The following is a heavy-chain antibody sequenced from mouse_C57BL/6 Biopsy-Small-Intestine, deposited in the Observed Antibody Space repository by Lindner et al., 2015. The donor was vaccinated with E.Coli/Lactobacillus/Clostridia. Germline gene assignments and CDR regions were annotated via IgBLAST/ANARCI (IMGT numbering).Heavy chain of an antibody. J-gene: IGHJ2*01. Sequence: VQLQESGPELVKPGASVKISCKASGYAFSSSWMNWVKQRPGKGLEWIGQIYPGDGDTNYNGKFKGKATLTADKSSSTAYMQLSSLTSEDSAVYFCAITTIVAGDYWGQGTTLTVSS. CDR3: AITTIVAGDY. CDR2: IYPGDGDT. CDR1: GYAFSSSW. V-gene: IGHV1-80*01. D-gene: IGHD1-1*01.